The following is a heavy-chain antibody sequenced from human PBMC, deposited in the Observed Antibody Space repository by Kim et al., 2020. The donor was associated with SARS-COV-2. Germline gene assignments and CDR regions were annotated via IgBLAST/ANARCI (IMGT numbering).Heavy chain of an antibody. CDR1: GFTFSSYW. CDR2: INSDGSST. D-gene: IGHD3-22*01. J-gene: IGHJ4*02. Sequence: GGSLRLSCAASGFTFSSYWMHWVRQAPGKGLVWVSRINSDGSSTSYADSVKGRFTISRDNAKNTLYLQMNSLRAEDTAVYYCARPYYYYDSSGYPYYFDYWGQGTLVTVSS. CDR3: ARPYYYYDSSGYPYYFDY. V-gene: IGHV3-74*01.